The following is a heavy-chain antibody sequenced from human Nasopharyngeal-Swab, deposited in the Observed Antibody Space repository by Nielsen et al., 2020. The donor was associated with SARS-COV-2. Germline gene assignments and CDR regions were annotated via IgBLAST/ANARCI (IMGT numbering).Heavy chain of an antibody. D-gene: IGHD3-10*01. Sequence: RQAPGKGLEWLGEINHSGSTNYNPSLKSRVTISVDTSKNQFSLKLSSVTAADTAVYYCARGRARITMVRGVKQQHFDYWGQGTLVTVSS. V-gene: IGHV4-34*01. CDR3: ARGRARITMVRGVKQQHFDY. J-gene: IGHJ4*02. CDR2: INHSGST.